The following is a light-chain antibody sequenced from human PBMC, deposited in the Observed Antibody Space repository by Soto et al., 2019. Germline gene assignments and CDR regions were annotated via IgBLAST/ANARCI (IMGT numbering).Light chain of an antibody. CDR3: QQRSIWPWT. Sequence: EVVLTQSPDPLSLSPGETATLSCRASQSVDRYVAWYQQKPGQAPRLLIYDASKRATGIPARFSGSGSGTDFTLTISSLEPEDFAVYYCQQRSIWPWTFGQGTKVDIK. V-gene: IGKV3-11*01. J-gene: IGKJ1*01. CDR2: DAS. CDR1: QSVDRY.